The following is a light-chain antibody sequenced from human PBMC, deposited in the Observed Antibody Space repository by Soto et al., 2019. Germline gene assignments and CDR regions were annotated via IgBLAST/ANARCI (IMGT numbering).Light chain of an antibody. J-gene: IGKJ1*01. CDR1: QSISSW. V-gene: IGKV1-5*03. CDR3: QQYNSYSWT. Sequence: IQMTQSPSTLSASVGDMFTITCRASQSISSWLAWYQQKPGKAPKLLIYKASSLESGVPSRFSGSGSGTEFTLTISSLQPDDFATYYCQQYNSYSWTFGQGTKVDIK. CDR2: KAS.